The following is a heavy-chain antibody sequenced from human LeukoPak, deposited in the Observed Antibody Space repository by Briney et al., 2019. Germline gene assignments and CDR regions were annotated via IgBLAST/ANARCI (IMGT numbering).Heavy chain of an antibody. CDR2: IYYSGST. D-gene: IGHD6-19*01. CDR3: ARGRYSSGIYYFDY. CDR1: GGSINSYY. Sequence: PSETLSLTCTVSGGSINSYYWSWIRQPPGKGLEWIGYIYYSGSTNYNPSLKSRVTISVDTSKNQFSLKLSSVTAADTAVYYCARGRYSSGIYYFDYWGQGTLVTVSS. V-gene: IGHV4-59*01. J-gene: IGHJ4*02.